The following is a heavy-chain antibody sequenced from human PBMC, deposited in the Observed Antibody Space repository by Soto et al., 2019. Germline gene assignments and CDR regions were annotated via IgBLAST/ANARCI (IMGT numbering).Heavy chain of an antibody. V-gene: IGHV3-7*04. CDR2: MNPDGSEQ. CDR3: TRDLNHDCGP. CDR1: GFTFSDYW. Sequence: EVHLVESGGALVQPGGSLRLSCAASGFTFSDYWMTWVRQTPGKGLEGVANMNPDGSEQYYLDSVKGRFTISRDYAKNSLYLQMNNLRGEDTAVYYCTRDLNHDCGPWGQGTQVIVSS. J-gene: IGHJ5*02. D-gene: IGHD2-21*01.